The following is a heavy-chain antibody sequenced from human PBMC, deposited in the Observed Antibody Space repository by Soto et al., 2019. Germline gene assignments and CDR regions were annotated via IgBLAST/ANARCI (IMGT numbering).Heavy chain of an antibody. D-gene: IGHD1-26*01. CDR3: ARGDSGSYLREGLGYYYVMDI. CDR1: GGSISGDYW. CDR2: IFHSGST. J-gene: IGHJ6*02. V-gene: IGHV4-4*02. Sequence: QVRLQESGPGLVKPSGTLSLACVVSGGSISGDYWWTWVRQSPGKGLEWLGEIFHSGSTNSNPSLKTRVTLSVDKSKRESSLNPTSVTAADTAVYYCARGDSGSYLREGLGYYYVMDIWGQGTTVTVSS.